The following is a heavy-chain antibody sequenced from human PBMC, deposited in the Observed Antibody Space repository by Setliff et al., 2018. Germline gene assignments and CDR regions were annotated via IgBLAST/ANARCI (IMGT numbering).Heavy chain of an antibody. V-gene: IGHV3-7*03. CDR2: INKDGSER. D-gene: IGHD3-10*01. Sequence: GSLRLSCVASGLIFSNNWMSWVRQAPGKGLEWVTNINKDGSERNYVDSVKGRFTISRDNAKNSLYLQMNNLRTDDTAIYYCARAGYGKGYDYWGQGTLVTVSS. J-gene: IGHJ4*01. CDR3: ARAGYGKGYDY. CDR1: GLIFSNNW.